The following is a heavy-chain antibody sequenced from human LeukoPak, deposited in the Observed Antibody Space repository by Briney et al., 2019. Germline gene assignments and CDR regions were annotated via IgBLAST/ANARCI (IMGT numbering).Heavy chain of an antibody. V-gene: IGHV1-46*03. CDR2: INTSGGST. J-gene: IGHJ4*02. CDR1: GYTFTDNY. Sequence: GASVKVSCKASGYTFTDNYIHWVRQAPGQGLDWIGMINTSGGSTSNAQRFQGRVSMTRDTSTSTVYMELSSLRSDDTAVYYCSRNAASGLDYWGQGTLVTVSS. CDR3: SRNAASGLDY. D-gene: IGHD2-15*01.